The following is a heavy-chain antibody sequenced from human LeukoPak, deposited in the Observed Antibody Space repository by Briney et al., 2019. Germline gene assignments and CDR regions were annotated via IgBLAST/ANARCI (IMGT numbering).Heavy chain of an antibody. D-gene: IGHD6-19*01. V-gene: IGHV1-18*01. CDR2: ISAYNGNT. CDR3: ARVALSGWYQWFDP. CDR1: GYTFTSYG. Sequence: ASVKVSCKASGYTFTSYGISRVRQAPGQGLEWMGWISAYNGNTNYAQKLQGRVTMTTDTSTSTAYMELRSLRSDDTAVYYCARVALSGWYQWFDPWGQGTLVTVSS. J-gene: IGHJ5*02.